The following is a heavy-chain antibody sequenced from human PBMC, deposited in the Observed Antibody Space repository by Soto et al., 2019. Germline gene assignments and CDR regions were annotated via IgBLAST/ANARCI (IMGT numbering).Heavy chain of an antibody. D-gene: IGHD3-16*01. CDR2: ISYDGRNK. J-gene: IGHJ6*02. Sequence: QVQLVESGGGVVQPGRSLRLSCAASGFTFSSYAMHWVRQAPGKGLEWVAFISYDGRNKYYADSVKGRFTISRDNSKNTVYVQVNSLRAEDTAVYYCARSGETTTWGGDFYYGMDVWGQGTTVTVSS. CDR1: GFTFSSYA. V-gene: IGHV3-30*04. CDR3: ARSGETTTWGGDFYYGMDV.